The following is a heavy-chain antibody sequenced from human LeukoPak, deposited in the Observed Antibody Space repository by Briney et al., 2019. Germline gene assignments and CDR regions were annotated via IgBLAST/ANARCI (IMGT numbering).Heavy chain of an antibody. CDR1: GGSISSSSYY. V-gene: IGHV4-39*01. Sequence: KPSETLSLTCTVSGGSISSSSYYWGWIRQPPGKGLEWIGSIYYSGSTYYNPSLKSRVTISVDTSKNQFSLKLSSVTAADTAVYYCARHYRYSYGFYYYYYMDVWGKGTTVTVSS. CDR3: ARHYRYSYGFYYYYYMDV. D-gene: IGHD5-18*01. J-gene: IGHJ6*03. CDR2: IYYSGST.